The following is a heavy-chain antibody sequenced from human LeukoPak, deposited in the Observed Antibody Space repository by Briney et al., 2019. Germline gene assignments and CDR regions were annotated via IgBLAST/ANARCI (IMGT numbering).Heavy chain of an antibody. V-gene: IGHV1-69*04. Sequence: GSSVKVSCTASGGTFSSYAISWVRQAPGQGLEWMGRIIPILGIANYAQKFQGRVTITADKSTSTAYMELSSLRSEDTAVYYCALKYGGNAGADYWGQGTLVTVSS. CDR1: GGTFSSYA. D-gene: IGHD4-23*01. CDR3: ALKYGGNAGADY. CDR2: IIPILGIA. J-gene: IGHJ4*02.